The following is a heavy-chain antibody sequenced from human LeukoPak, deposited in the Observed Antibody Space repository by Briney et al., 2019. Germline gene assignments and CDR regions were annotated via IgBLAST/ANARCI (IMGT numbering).Heavy chain of an antibody. V-gene: IGHV5-51*01. D-gene: IGHD3-22*01. CDR1: GYSFISHW. Sequence: GESLEISCQGSGYSFISHWIAWVRQMPGKGLEWMGFVYPGDSDTRDSLSFQGQVTISADKSISTAYLQWSSLKASDTAMYYCARLSGYSFDIWGQGTMVTVSS. CDR3: ARLSGYSFDI. CDR2: VYPGDSDT. J-gene: IGHJ3*02.